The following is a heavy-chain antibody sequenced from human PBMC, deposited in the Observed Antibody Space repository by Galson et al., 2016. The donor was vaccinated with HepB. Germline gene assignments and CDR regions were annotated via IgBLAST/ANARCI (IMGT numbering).Heavy chain of an antibody. CDR2: LSANGVYT. CDR3: VKGGMGEIGDLDS. J-gene: IGHJ4*02. V-gene: IGHV3-23*01. Sequence: SLILSCAASGFTFANFAMTWVRQAPGKGLEWVSSLSANGVYTYYADPVKGRFTISRDDSKSSVYLQMNSLRAEDRAVYYCVKGGMGEIGDLDSWGQGTLVASAS. CDR1: GFTFANFA. D-gene: IGHD2-21*02.